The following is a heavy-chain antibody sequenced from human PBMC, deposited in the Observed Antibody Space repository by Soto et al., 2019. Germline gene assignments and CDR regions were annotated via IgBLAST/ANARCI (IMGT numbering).Heavy chain of an antibody. CDR3: AREGPAPYYYSGMDV. V-gene: IGHV1-18*01. CDR1: GYSFTTYG. Sequence: QVQLVQSRGEVKKPGASVKVSCKTSGYSFTTYGISWVRQAPGQGLEWMGWISGYNGNTNYAQKLQGRVTMTTDTYTSTAYMELRSLRSDDTAVYYCAREGPAPYYYSGMDVWGQGSTVTVSS. CDR2: ISGYNGNT. J-gene: IGHJ6*02.